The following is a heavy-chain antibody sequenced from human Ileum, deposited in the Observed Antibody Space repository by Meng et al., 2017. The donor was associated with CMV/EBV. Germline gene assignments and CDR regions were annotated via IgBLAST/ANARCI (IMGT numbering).Heavy chain of an antibody. V-gene: IGHV4-34*01. CDR3: AKRRGYSGYGWGGDWFDP. CDR1: SFRGYS. CDR2: INHSGST. J-gene: IGHJ5*02. Sequence: SFRGYSWSWIRQPPGKGLEWIGEINHSGSTNYNPSLKSRVTISVDTSKNQFSLKLSSVTAADTAVYYCAKRRGYSGYGWGGDWFDPWGQGTLVTVSS. D-gene: IGHD5-12*01.